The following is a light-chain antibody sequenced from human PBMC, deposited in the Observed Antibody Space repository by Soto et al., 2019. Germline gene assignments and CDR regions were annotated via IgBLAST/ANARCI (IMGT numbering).Light chain of an antibody. V-gene: IGKV3-15*01. CDR3: QQYNNWPPWK. J-gene: IGKJ1*01. CDR2: GAS. Sequence: EIVMTQSPATLSVSPGERATLSCRASQSVSSNLAWYQQKPGQAPRLLIYGASTRATGIPARFSGSGSGTEFTLTSSSLQSEDFEGYYCQQYNNWPPWKFGQGTKVEIK. CDR1: QSVSSN.